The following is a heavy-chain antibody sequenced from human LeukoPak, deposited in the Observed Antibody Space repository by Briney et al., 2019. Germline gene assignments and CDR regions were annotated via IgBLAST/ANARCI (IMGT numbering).Heavy chain of an antibody. J-gene: IGHJ3*02. V-gene: IGHV3-23*01. CDR2: ISGSGCST. CDR1: GFTFSSYA. Sequence: GGSLRLSCAASGFTFSSYAMSWVRQAPGKGLEWVSAISGSGCSTYYADSVKGRFTISRDNSKNTLYLQMTSMRAEDTAVYYCAKDTPGYSSGWYDAFDIWGQGTMVTVSS. D-gene: IGHD6-19*01. CDR3: AKDTPGYSSGWYDAFDI.